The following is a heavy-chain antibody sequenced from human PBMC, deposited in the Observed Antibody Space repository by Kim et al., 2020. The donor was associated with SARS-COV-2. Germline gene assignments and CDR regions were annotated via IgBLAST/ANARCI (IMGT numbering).Heavy chain of an antibody. CDR1: GGSFSGYY. CDR3: ARVRTRIVVVPAARTNNWVDP. Sequence: SETLSLTCAVYGGSFSGYYWSWIRQPPGKGLEWIGEINHSGSTNYNPSLKSRVTISVDTSKNQFSLKLSSVTAADTAVYYCARVRTRIVVVPAARTNNWVDPWGQGTLVTVSS. V-gene: IGHV4-34*01. D-gene: IGHD2-2*01. CDR2: INHSGST. J-gene: IGHJ5*02.